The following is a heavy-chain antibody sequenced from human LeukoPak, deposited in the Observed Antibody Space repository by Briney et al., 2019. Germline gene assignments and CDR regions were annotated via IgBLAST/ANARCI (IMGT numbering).Heavy chain of an antibody. D-gene: IGHD6-13*01. J-gene: IGHJ4*02. CDR1: GGSFSGYY. CDR3: ERVHAGKQLTDY. Sequence: SETLSLTCAVYGGSFSGYYWSWIRQPPGKGLEWVGEINHSGSTNYNPPPKSRVTISVDTSKNQFSLKMSSVPAADTAVYYCERVHAGKQLTDYWGKGTLVTVSS. CDR2: INHSGST. V-gene: IGHV4-34*01.